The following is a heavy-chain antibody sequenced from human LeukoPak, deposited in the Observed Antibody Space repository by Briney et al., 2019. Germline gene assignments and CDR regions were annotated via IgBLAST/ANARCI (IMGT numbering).Heavy chain of an antibody. CDR1: GFTFSSYS. V-gene: IGHV3-48*01. CDR3: ACLDPAAAGTNWFDP. Sequence: PGGSLRLSCAASGFTFSSYSMNWVRQAPGKGLEWVSYISSSSSTIYYADSVKGRFTISRDNAKNSLYLQMNSLRAEDTAVYYCACLDPAAAGTNWFDPWGQGTLVTVSS. J-gene: IGHJ5*02. D-gene: IGHD6-13*01. CDR2: ISSSSSTI.